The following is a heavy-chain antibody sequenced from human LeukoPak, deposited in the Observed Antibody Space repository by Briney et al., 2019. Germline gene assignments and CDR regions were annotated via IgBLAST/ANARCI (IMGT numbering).Heavy chain of an antibody. CDR3: ARGTSAFDI. D-gene: IGHD3/OR15-3a*01. V-gene: IGHV3-48*04. CDR2: ITGSSSTI. Sequence: GGSLRLSCAASGFTFSSYAMNWVRQAPGKGLEWVSYITGSSSTINYADSVKGRFTISRDNAKNSLYLQMNSLGAEDTAVYYCARGTSAFDIWGQGTMVTVSS. J-gene: IGHJ3*02. CDR1: GFTFSSYA.